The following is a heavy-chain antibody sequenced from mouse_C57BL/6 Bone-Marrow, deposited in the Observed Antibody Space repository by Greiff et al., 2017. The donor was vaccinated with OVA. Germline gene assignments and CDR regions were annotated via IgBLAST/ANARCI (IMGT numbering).Heavy chain of an antibody. D-gene: IGHD1-1*01. CDR1: GFTFSSYA. J-gene: IGHJ4*01. CDR2: ISDGGSYT. CDR3: ARGVITTPYYAMDY. V-gene: IGHV5-4*03. Sequence: DVMLVESGGGLVKPGGSLKLSCAASGFTFSSYAMSWVRQTPEKRLEWVATISDGGSYTYYPDNVKGRFTISRDNAKNNLYLQMSHLKSEDTAMYYGARGVITTPYYAMDYWGQGTSVTVSS.